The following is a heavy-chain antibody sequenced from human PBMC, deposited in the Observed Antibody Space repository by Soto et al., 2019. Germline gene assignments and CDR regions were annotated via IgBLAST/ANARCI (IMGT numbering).Heavy chain of an antibody. V-gene: IGHV3-43*01. CDR1: GFMFDDFS. J-gene: IGHJ4*02. D-gene: IGHD2-2*01. Sequence: EVRLVESGGVVVQPGGSLRLSREASGFMFDDFSMHWVRQAPGKGLERVALIGREGIDTYNAVCVRGRFIVSRDNSKNSLYLQMNSLRSKDSALYYCVKERDDASWTAFDHWGQGTLVTVSS. CDR2: IGREGIDT. CDR3: VKERDDASWTAFDH.